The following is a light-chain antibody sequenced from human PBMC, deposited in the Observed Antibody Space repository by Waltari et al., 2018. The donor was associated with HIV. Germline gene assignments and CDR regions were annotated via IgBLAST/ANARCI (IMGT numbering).Light chain of an antibody. CDR3: QQSYSTPPT. Sequence: DIQMTQSPSSLSSSVGDRVTITCRASQIISSYLNWYQQKPGKAPKLLIYAASSLQSGVPSRFSGSGSGTDFTLTISRLQPEDFATYYCQQSYSTPPTFGQGTKVEIK. J-gene: IGKJ1*01. CDR2: AAS. CDR1: QIISSY. V-gene: IGKV1-39*01.